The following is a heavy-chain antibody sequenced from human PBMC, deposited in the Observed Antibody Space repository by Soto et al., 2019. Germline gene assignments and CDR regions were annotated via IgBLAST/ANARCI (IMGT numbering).Heavy chain of an antibody. CDR1: GGSISSYY. CDR2: IYYSGST. V-gene: IGHV4-59*08. CDR3: ARHGTIGLDCGGDCLNWFDP. D-gene: IGHD2-21*02. J-gene: IGHJ5*02. Sequence: QVQLQESGPGLVKPSETLSLTCTVSGGSISSYYWSWIRQPPGKGLEWIGYIYYSGSTNYNPSLKRRVTISVDTSRNQFALKLRSVTAADTAVYYCARHGTIGLDCGGDCLNWFDPWGQGTLVTVSS.